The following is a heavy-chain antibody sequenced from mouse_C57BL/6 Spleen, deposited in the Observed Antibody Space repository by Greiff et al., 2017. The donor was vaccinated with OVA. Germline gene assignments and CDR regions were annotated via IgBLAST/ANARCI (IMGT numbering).Heavy chain of an antibody. CDR3: ARWYYGNYYAMDY. J-gene: IGHJ4*01. CDR2: ISSGSSTI. D-gene: IGHD1-1*01. CDR1: GFTFSDYG. Sequence: DVKLVESGGGLVKPGGSLKLSCAASGFTFSDYGMHWVRQAPEKGLEWVAYISSGSSTIYYADTVKGRFTISRDNAKNTLFLQMTSLRSEDTAMYYCARWYYGNYYAMDYWGQGTSVTVSS. V-gene: IGHV5-17*01.